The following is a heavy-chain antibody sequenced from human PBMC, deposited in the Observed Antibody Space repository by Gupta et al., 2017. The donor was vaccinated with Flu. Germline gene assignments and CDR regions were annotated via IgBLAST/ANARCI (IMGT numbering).Heavy chain of an antibody. Sequence: EVQLLESGGGLVQPGGSLRLSCAASGFTFSSYAMTWVRQAPGKGLEWVSVISGSGGSTYYADSVKGRFTISRDNSKNTLYLQMNSLRAEDTAVYYCAKEGNAGGSGWYSPGTDVRAWGQGTLVTVSS. CDR3: AKEGNAGGSGWYSPGTDVRA. CDR1: GFTFSSYA. D-gene: IGHD6-19*01. J-gene: IGHJ5*02. V-gene: IGHV3-23*01. CDR2: ISGSGGST.